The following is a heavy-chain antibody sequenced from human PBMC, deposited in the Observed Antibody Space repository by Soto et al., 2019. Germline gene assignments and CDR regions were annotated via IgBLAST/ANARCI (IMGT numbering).Heavy chain of an antibody. J-gene: IGHJ4*02. CDR2: IYYAGTT. CDR1: GGSLSQYY. D-gene: IGHD3-22*01. V-gene: IGHV4-59*08. Sequence: SETLSLTCPVSGGSLSQYYWSWTRQSPGNTLEWIGYIYYAGTTAYNPSLKSRVTISLDTAKNQFSLKLDSVTAADTAVYYCARLGGYYQALDSWGQGTLVTVSS. CDR3: ARLGGYYQALDS.